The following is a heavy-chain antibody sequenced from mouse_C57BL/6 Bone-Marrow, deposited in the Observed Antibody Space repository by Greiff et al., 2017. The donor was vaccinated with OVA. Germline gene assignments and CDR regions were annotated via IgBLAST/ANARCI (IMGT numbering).Heavy chain of an antibody. CDR1: GYTFTSYW. Sequence: QVQLQQPGAELVKPGASVKLSCKASGYTFTSYWMHWVQQRPGQGLEWIGMIHPNSGSTNYNEKFKSKATLTVDKSSSTAYMQLSSLTSEDSAVYYCARRRIITTVVATRYFDVWGTGTTVTVSS. CDR2: IHPNSGST. V-gene: IGHV1-64*01. D-gene: IGHD1-1*01. CDR3: ARRRIITTVVATRYFDV. J-gene: IGHJ1*03.